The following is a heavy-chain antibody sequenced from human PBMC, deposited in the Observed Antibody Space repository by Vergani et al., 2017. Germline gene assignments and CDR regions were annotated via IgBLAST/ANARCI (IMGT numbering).Heavy chain of an antibody. V-gene: IGHV3-30*02. CDR2: IGYDGRIK. CDR1: GFSFNTYG. Sequence: QVQLVESGGGVVQPGGSLRLYCATSGFSFNTYGAHWVRQAPGKGLEGVAFIGYDGRIKYNVDSVKGRFTISRDTSKKTLSLQMRSLRADDTAVYYCAKDGRENSDYGYFDYWGQGTLVTVSS. D-gene: IGHD4-17*01. J-gene: IGHJ4*02. CDR3: AKDGRENSDYGYFDY.